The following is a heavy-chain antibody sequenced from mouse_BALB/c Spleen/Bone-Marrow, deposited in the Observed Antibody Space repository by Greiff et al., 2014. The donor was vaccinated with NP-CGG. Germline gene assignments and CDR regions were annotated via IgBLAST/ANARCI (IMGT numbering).Heavy chain of an antibody. V-gene: IGHV1-14*01. J-gene: IGHJ1*01. CDR1: GYTFTSYV. Sequence: VQLQQPGPGLVKPGASVKMSCKASGYTFTSYVIHWVKQKPGQGLEWIGYINPYNDGTKYNEKFKGKATLTSDKSSSTAYVELSSLTSEDSAVYYCARGGYYGTSLYWYFDVWGAGTTVTVSS. D-gene: IGHD1-1*01. CDR3: ARGGYYGTSLYWYFDV. CDR2: INPYNDGT.